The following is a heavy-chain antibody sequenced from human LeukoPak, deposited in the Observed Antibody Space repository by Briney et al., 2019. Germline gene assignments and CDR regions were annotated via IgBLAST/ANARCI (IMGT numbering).Heavy chain of an antibody. CDR1: GFTFSSYS. Sequence: GSLRLSCAASGFTFSSYSMNWVRQAPGKGLEWVSYISSSSSTIYYADSVKGRFTISRDNAKNSLYLQMNSLRAEDTAVYYCARDLTGDFDYWGQGTLVTVSS. CDR3: ARDLTGDFDY. D-gene: IGHD7-27*01. CDR2: ISSSSSTI. J-gene: IGHJ4*02. V-gene: IGHV3-48*01.